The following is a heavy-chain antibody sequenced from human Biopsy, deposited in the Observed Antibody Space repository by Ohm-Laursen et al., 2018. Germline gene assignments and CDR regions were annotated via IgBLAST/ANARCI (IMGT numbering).Heavy chain of an antibody. V-gene: IGHV1-69*04. CDR1: GDTFTTSA. D-gene: IGHD3-10*01. CDR2: IIPILGTV. J-gene: IGHJ6*02. Sequence: SVKVSCKSSGDTFTTSAFSWVRQVPGQGLGWMGRIIPILGTVDYGQNFQGRVTIRADTSTTFLELTSLRYDDTAVYYCASGNIGGVGLDVWGLGATVTVSS. CDR3: ASGNIGGVGLDV.